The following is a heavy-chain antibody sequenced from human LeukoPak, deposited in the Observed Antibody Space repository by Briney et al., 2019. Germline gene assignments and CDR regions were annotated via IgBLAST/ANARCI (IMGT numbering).Heavy chain of an antibody. J-gene: IGHJ4*02. CDR3: ARHVFRRYTGPRDYFDY. D-gene: IGHD1-26*01. CDR1: GGSVSNTNYY. CDR2: IHHSGTT. V-gene: IGHV4-39*01. Sequence: SETLSLTCTVSGGSVSNTNYYWGWICQPPGKGLEWIGSIHHSGTTYYNPSLKSRVTISVDTSKNQFFLKVRSVTAADTAVYYCARHVFRRYTGPRDYFDYWGLGTLVTVSS.